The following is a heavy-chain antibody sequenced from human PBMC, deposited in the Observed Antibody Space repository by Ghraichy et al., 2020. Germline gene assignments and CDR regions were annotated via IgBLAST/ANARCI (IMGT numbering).Heavy chain of an antibody. V-gene: IGHV4-38-2*02. CDR1: GYYISSGYY. Sequence: GSLRLSCTVSGYYISSGYYWDWIRQPPGTGLEWIGSIYHSESTFYNPSLRSRVTISVDTSKNKFSLKLSSVTAADTAVYYCARAERSIAPIGYWGQGTLVTVAS. D-gene: IGHD1-14*01. CDR2: IYHSEST. CDR3: ARAERSIAPIGY. J-gene: IGHJ4*02.